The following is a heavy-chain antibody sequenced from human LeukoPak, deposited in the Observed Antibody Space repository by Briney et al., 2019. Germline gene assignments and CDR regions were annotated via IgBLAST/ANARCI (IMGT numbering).Heavy chain of an antibody. CDR3: ARINNGYTIYYYYYYMDV. CDR1: GFTFDDYG. V-gene: IGHV3-20*04. Sequence: AGGSLRLSCAASGFTFDDYGMSWVRQAPGKGLEWVSGINWNGGSTGYADSVKGRFTISRDNAKNSLYLQMNSLRAEDTAVYYCARINNGYTIYYYYYYMDVWGKGTTVTVSS. D-gene: IGHD5-24*01. J-gene: IGHJ6*03. CDR2: INWNGGST.